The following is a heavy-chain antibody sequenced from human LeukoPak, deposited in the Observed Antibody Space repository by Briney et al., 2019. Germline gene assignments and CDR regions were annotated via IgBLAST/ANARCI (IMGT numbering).Heavy chain of an antibody. CDR1: GGSISSGSYY. Sequence: PSETLSLTCTVSGGSISSGSYYWSWIRQPAGKGLEWIGRIYTSGSTNYNPSLKSRVTISVDTSKNQFSLKLSSVTAADTAVYYCARGTTYNQYYYDSSAYYSFDYWGQGTLVTVSS. D-gene: IGHD3-22*01. CDR3: ARGTTYNQYYYDSSAYYSFDY. CDR2: IYTSGST. J-gene: IGHJ4*02. V-gene: IGHV4-61*02.